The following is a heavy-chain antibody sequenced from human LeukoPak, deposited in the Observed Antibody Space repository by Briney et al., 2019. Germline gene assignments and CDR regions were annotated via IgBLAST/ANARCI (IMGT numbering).Heavy chain of an antibody. CDR3: TTDPYGSWTPDY. J-gene: IGHJ4*02. CDR2: IKSKTDGGTT. CDR1: GFTFSNAW. V-gene: IGHV3-15*01. Sequence: PGGSLRLSCAASGFTFSNAWMSWVRQAPGKGLEWVGRIKSKTDGGTTDYAAPVKGRFTISRDDSKNTLYLQMNSLKTEDTAVYYCTTDPYGSWTPDYWGQGTLVTVSS. D-gene: IGHD1-26*01.